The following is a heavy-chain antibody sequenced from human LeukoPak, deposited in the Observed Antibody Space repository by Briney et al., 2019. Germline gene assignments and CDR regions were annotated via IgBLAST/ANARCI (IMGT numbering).Heavy chain of an antibody. J-gene: IGHJ5*02. CDR2: IYYRGST. D-gene: IGHD6-6*01. CDR1: GGSISSYY. CDR3: ARVPYSSSSGDWFDP. V-gene: IGHV4-59*01. Sequence: TSETLSLTCTVSGGSISSYYWSWIRQPPGKGLEWIGYIYYRGSTNYNPSLKSRVTISVDTSKNQFSLKLSSVTAADTAVYYCARVPYSSSSGDWFDPWGQGTLVTVSS.